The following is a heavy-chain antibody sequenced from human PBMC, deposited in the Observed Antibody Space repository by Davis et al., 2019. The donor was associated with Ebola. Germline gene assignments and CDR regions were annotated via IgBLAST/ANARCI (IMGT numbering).Heavy chain of an antibody. J-gene: IGHJ5*02. CDR1: GGTFSSYA. CDR3: ARDGTTVTTEGWFDP. CDR2: IIPIFGTA. V-gene: IGHV1-69*06. D-gene: IGHD4-17*01. Sequence: SVKVSCKASGGTFSSYAISWVRQAPGQGLEWMGGIIPIFGTANYAQKFQGRVTITADKSTSTAYMELSSLRSEDTAVYYCARDGTTVTTEGWFDPWGQGTLVTVSS.